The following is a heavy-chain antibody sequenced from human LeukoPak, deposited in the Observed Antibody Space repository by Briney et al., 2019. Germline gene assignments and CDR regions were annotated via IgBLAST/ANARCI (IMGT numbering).Heavy chain of an antibody. V-gene: IGHV4-39*07. Sequence: SETLSLTCTVSGGSISSSSYYWGWIRQPPGKGLEWIGSIYYSGSTYYNPSLKSRVTISVDTSKNQFSLKLSSVTAADTAVYYCARFPIVGATTGVDYWGQGTLVTVSS. J-gene: IGHJ4*02. D-gene: IGHD1-26*01. CDR3: ARFPIVGATTGVDY. CDR1: GGSISSSSYY. CDR2: IYYSGST.